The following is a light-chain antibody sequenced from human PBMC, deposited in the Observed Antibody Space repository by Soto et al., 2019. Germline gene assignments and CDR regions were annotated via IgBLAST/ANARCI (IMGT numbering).Light chain of an antibody. CDR2: DAS. J-gene: IGKJ5*01. CDR1: QSVISSD. V-gene: IGKV3D-20*01. CDR3: QQYGSSPIT. Sequence: EIVLTQSPATLSLSPGERATLSCGASQSVISSDLAWYQQKPGLAPRLLIYDASSRATGIPDRFSGSGSGTDFTLTISRLEPEDFAVYYCQQYGSSPITFGQGTRLEIK.